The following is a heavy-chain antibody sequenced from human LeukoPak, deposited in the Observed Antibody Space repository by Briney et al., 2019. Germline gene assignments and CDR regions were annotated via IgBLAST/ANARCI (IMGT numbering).Heavy chain of an antibody. CDR1: GFTFSSYS. J-gene: IGHJ4*02. CDR3: VNDYGGNPRHY. Sequence: GGSLRLCCAASGFTFSSYSMNWVGQATARGLDWVSSISSSSSYIYYADSVKGRFTISRDNAKNSLYLQMNSLRAEDTAVYYCVNDYGGNPRHYWGQGTLVTVSS. D-gene: IGHD4-23*01. CDR2: ISSSSSYI. V-gene: IGHV3-21*01.